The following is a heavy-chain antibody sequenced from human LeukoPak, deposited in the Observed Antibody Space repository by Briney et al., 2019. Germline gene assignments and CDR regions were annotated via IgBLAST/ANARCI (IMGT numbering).Heavy chain of an antibody. CDR1: GFTFSSYA. CDR2: ISGSGDST. V-gene: IGHV3-23*01. D-gene: IGHD3-16*01. J-gene: IGHJ3*02. CDR3: AKVSQGGDSFDI. Sequence: GGSLRLSCAASGFTFSSYAMTWVRQAPGKGLEWVSTISGSGDSTYYADSVKGRFTISRDNSKNTLYLQMSSLRAEGTAVYYCAKVSQGGDSFDIWGQGTMVTVSS.